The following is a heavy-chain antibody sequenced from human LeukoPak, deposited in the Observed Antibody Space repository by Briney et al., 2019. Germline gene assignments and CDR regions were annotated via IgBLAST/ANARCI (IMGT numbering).Heavy chain of an antibody. CDR2: ISSSGGST. CDR3: AKRDLGY. CDR1: GFTFSTYA. Sequence: GGSLRLSCAASGFTFSTYAMSWVRQAPGKGLEWVSTISSSGGSTDYADSVKGRFTISRDNSKNTVFLQMNSLRAEDTAVYFCAKRDLGYWGQGTLVTVSS. J-gene: IGHJ4*02. V-gene: IGHV3-23*01.